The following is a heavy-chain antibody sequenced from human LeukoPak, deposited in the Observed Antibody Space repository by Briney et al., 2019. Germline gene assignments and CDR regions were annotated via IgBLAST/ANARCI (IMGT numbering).Heavy chain of an antibody. CDR1: GYTFINYD. CDR3: ARTNGDLDY. J-gene: IGHJ4*02. Sequence: ASVRVSCTTFGYTFINYDINWVRQATGQRLEWVGWMNPKSGYAGSAQKFQGRVTMTRDTSISTAYMELRSLTSEDTAVCYCARTNGDLDYWGQGTLLTVSS. CDR2: MNPKSGYA. V-gene: IGHV1-8*01.